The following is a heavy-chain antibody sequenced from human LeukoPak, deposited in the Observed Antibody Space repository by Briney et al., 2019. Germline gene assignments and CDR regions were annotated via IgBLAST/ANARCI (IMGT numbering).Heavy chain of an antibody. Sequence: GGSLRLSCATSGFTFSSYTMTWVRQALGKGLEWVASINNSGGTASYVDSVKGRFTVSRDNSKNTLFLQMDTLRVEDTAIYYCTSQTYSGSRRFYSDHWGQGTLVTVSS. CDR3: TSQTYSGSRRFYSDH. D-gene: IGHD1-26*01. CDR1: GFTFSSYT. J-gene: IGHJ4*02. CDR2: INNSGGTA. V-gene: IGHV3-23*01.